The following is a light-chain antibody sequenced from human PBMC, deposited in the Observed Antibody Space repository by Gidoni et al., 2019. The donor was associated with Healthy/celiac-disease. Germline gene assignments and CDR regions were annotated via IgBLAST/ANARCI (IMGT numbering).Light chain of an antibody. J-gene: IGLJ1*01. Sequence: QSALTQPASVSGSPGQSITISCTGTSSDVGGYNDVSWYQQPPGKAPKLMIYEVSKRPSGVSNRFSGSKSGNTASLTISGLQAEDEADYYCSSYTSSSSYVFGTGTKVTV. CDR3: SSYTSSSSYV. V-gene: IGLV2-14*01. CDR1: SSDVGGYND. CDR2: EVS.